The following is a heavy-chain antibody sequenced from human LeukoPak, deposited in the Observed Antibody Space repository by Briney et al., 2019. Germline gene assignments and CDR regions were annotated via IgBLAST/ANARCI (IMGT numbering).Heavy chain of an antibody. V-gene: IGHV3-30*03. CDR2: ISYDGSNK. Sequence: PGGSLRLSCAASGFTFCSYGMHWVRQAPGKGLEWVAVISYDGSNKYYADSVKGRFTISRDNSKNTLYLQMNSLRAEDTAVYYCARGGYSGTYYFDYWGQGTLVTVSS. CDR3: ARGGYSGTYYFDY. CDR1: GFTFCSYG. J-gene: IGHJ4*02. D-gene: IGHD1-26*01.